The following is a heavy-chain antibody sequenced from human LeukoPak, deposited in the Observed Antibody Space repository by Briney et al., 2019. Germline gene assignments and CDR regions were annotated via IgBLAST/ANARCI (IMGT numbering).Heavy chain of an antibody. V-gene: IGHV3-48*02. D-gene: IGHD6-19*01. CDR3: ARGAGNSGYGMDV. Sequence: GGSLRLSCAVSGFTFSSYWMSWVRQAPGKGLEWISHITWSGSTIFYADSVKGRFTISRDSAKNSLYLQMSSLRDEDTAVYYCARGAGNSGYGMDVWGQGTTVTVSS. CDR1: GFTFSSYW. CDR2: ITWSGSTI. J-gene: IGHJ6*02.